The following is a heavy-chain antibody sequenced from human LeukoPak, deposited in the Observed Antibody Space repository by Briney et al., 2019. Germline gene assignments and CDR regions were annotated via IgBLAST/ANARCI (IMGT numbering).Heavy chain of an antibody. CDR1: GGPFSSHT. Sequence: ASVKVSCKASGGPFSSHTITWVRQAPGQGLEWMGGIIPLFGTPNYAQTFQGRVTITADESTSTAYLEVSSLRSEDTAMHYCARALVIGWELPYFDSWGQGTLVTVSS. J-gene: IGHJ4*02. CDR3: ARALVIGWELPYFDS. D-gene: IGHD2-15*01. CDR2: IIPLFGTP. V-gene: IGHV1-69*01.